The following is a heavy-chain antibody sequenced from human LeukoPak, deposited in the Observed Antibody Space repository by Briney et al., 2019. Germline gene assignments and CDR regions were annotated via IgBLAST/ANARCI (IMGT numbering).Heavy chain of an antibody. Sequence: PSQTLSLTCTVSGGSISSGGYYWSWIRQHPGKGLEWIGHIYYSGSTYYTPSLKSRVTISVDTSKDQFSLKLSSVTAADTAVYYCAGSSYYYDSGGYYFEYWGQGTLVTVSS. V-gene: IGHV4-31*03. CDR2: IYYSGST. CDR1: GGSISSGGYY. J-gene: IGHJ4*02. CDR3: AGSSYYYDSGGYYFEY. D-gene: IGHD3-22*01.